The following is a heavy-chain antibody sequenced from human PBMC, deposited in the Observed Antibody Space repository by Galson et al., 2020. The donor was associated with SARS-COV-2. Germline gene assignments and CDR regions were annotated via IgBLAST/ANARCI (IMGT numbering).Heavy chain of an antibody. CDR3: LSFSSTRDNY. V-gene: IGHV3-64D*09. Sequence: LSLTCSASGFIFSDFAMHWVRQAPGKGLEYVSAISSNGGTSFYADSVNGRFTMSRDNAKNTFYLQMTGLRVEDTAFYYCLSFSSTRDNYWGQGTLVTVTS. J-gene: IGHJ4*02. CDR2: ISSNGGTS. CDR1: GFIFSDFA. D-gene: IGHD6-13*01.